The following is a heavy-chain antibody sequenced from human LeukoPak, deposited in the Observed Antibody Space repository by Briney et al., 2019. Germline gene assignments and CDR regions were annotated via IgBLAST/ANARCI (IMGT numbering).Heavy chain of an antibody. CDR1: GFTFSSYA. J-gene: IGHJ4*02. V-gene: IGHV3-23*01. Sequence: GGSLRLSCAASGFTFSSYAMSWVRQAPGKGLEWVSAISGSGGSTYYADSVKGRFTISRDNSKNTLYLQMNSLRAEDTAVYYYAKSPGYSSSWYNYWGQGTLVTVSS. CDR2: ISGSGGST. CDR3: AKSPGYSSSWYNY. D-gene: IGHD6-13*01.